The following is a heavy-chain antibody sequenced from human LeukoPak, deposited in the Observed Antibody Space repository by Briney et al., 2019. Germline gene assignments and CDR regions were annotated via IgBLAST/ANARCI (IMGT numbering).Heavy chain of an antibody. CDR3: ARDEGATVTASNY. V-gene: IGHV3-33*01. CDR1: GFTFSSYG. D-gene: IGHD4-17*01. J-gene: IGHJ4*02. Sequence: GGSLRLSCAASGFTFSSYGMNWVRQAPGKGLEWVAVIWYDGSNIYYADSVKGRFTISRDNSKNTLYLQMNSLRAEDTAVYYCARDEGATVTASNYWGQGTLVTVSS. CDR2: IWYDGSNI.